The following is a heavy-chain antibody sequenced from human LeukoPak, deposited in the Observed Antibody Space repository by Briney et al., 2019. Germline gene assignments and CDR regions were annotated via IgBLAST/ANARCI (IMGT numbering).Heavy chain of an antibody. Sequence: GGSLRLSCAASGFTFSSYWMRWVRQAPGKGLEGVANIKNDGSEEYYVDSVKGRFTISRDNAKNSLFLQMNSLTVEDTAVYYCARAIRGSAVDTGDRWGQGTLVTVSS. V-gene: IGHV3-7*01. CDR2: IKNDGSEE. D-gene: IGHD3-10*01. J-gene: IGHJ4*02. CDR1: GFTFSSYW. CDR3: ARAIRGSAVDTGDR.